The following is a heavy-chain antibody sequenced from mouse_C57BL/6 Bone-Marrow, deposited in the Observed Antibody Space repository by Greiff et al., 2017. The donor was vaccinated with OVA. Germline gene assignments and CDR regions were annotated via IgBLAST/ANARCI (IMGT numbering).Heavy chain of an antibody. D-gene: IGHD2-3*01. V-gene: IGHV14-4*01. Sequence: VQLQQSGAELVRPGASVKLSCTASGFNINDDYMHWVKQRPEQGLEWIGWIDPENGDTEYASKFQGKATITADTSSNTAYLQLSSLTSEDTAVYYCTTRGWLLPYFDYWGQGTTLTVSS. CDR1: GFNINDDY. J-gene: IGHJ2*01. CDR3: TTRGWLLPYFDY. CDR2: IDPENGDT.